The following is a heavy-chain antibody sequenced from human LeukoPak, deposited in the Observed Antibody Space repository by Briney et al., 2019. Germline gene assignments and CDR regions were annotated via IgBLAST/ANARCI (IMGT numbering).Heavy chain of an antibody. CDR1: GFTFSSYG. V-gene: IGHV3-30*18. J-gene: IGHJ4*02. CDR2: ISYDGSNK. D-gene: IGHD3-16*01. CDR3: AKDLGDREGYYFDY. Sequence: PGRSLRLSCAASGFTFSSYGMHWVRQAPGKGLEWVAVISYDGSNKYYADSVKGRFTISRDNSKNTLYLQMNSLRAEDTAVYYCAKDLGDREGYYFDYWGQGTLVTVSS.